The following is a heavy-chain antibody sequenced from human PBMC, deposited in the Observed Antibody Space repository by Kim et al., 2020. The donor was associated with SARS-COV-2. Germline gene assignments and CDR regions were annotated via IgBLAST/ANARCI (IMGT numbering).Heavy chain of an antibody. V-gene: IGHV3-66*01. CDR2: MFRGNKT. D-gene: IGHD5-18*01. J-gene: IGHJ2*01. CDR1: GFSVGSDY. Sequence: GGSLRLSCLASGFSVGSDYMAWVRQSPGKGLEWVSVMFRGNKTFYADAVRGRFTISRDISKNTVYLQMNGLRDEDTAVYYCARDKAISQRWHGYLDIWGRGALVTVTS. CDR3: ARDKAISQRWHGYLDI.